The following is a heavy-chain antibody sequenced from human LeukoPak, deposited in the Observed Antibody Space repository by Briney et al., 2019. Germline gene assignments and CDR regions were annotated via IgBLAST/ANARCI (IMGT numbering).Heavy chain of an antibody. CDR2: IKRDGSER. V-gene: IGHV3-7*04. J-gene: IGHJ4*02. CDR1: GFTFSNYW. CDR3: ARILSGSYVETFDY. Sequence: GGSLGLSCAASGFTFSNYWMCWVRQAPGKGLEWVANIKRDGSERYYVDSVKGRFTISRDNAQNSLYLQMNSLRAEDTAVYYCARILSGSYVETFDYWGLGTLVTVSS. D-gene: IGHD1-26*01.